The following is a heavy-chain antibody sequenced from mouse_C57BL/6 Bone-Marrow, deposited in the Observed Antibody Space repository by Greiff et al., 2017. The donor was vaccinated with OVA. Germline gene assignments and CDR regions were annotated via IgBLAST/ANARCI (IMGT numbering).Heavy chain of an antibody. V-gene: IGHV5-15*01. CDR2: ISNLAYSI. CDR1: GFTFSDYG. Sequence: DVMLVESGGGLVQPGGSLKLSCAASGFTFSDYGMAWVRQAPRKGPEWVAFISNLAYSIYYADTVTGRFTISRENAKNTLYLEMSSLRSEDTAMYYCARHTTADYFDYWGQGTTLTVSS. D-gene: IGHD1-2*01. CDR3: ARHTTADYFDY. J-gene: IGHJ2*01.